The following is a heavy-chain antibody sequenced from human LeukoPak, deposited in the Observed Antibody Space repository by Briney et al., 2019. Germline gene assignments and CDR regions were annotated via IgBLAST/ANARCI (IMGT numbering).Heavy chain of an antibody. CDR1: GGTFSSYA. J-gene: IGHJ5*02. CDR2: IIPILGIA. V-gene: IGHV1-69*04. D-gene: IGHD3-22*01. Sequence: ASVKVSCKASGGTFSSYAISWVRQAPGQGLEWMGRIIPILGIANYAQKFQGRVTITADKSTSTAYMELSSLRSEDTAVYYCARTMGDSSGYYYQAKTEENWFDPWGQGTLVTVSS. CDR3: ARTMGDSSGYYYQAKTEENWFDP.